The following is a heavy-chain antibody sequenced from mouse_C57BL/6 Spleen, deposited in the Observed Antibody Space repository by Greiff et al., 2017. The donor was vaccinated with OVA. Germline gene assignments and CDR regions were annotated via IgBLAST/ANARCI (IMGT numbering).Heavy chain of an antibody. Sequence: VQLQQSVTELVRPGASVKLSCTASGFNIKNTYMHWVKQRPEQGLEWIGRIDPANGNTKYAPKFQGKATITADTSSNTAYLQLSSLTSEDTAIYYCARRDRYDGFPLDYWGQGTTLTVSS. CDR3: ARRDRYDGFPLDY. D-gene: IGHD2-12*01. CDR1: GFNIKNTY. CDR2: IDPANGNT. J-gene: IGHJ2*01. V-gene: IGHV14-3*01.